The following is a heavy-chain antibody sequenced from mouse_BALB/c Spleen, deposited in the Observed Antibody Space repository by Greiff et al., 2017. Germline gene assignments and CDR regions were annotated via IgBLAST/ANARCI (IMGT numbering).Heavy chain of an antibody. J-gene: IGHJ2*01. CDR1: GYTFTDYV. CDR3: ATRVLGGFGY. V-gene: IGHV1-77*01. D-gene: IGHD3-1*01. Sequence: QVQLQQSGPELVKPGASVKMSCKASGYTFTDYVISWVKQRTGQGLEWIGEIYPGSGSTYYNEKFKGKATLTADKSSNTAYMQLSSLTSEDSAVYFCATRVLGGFGYWGQGTTLTVSS. CDR2: IYPGSGST.